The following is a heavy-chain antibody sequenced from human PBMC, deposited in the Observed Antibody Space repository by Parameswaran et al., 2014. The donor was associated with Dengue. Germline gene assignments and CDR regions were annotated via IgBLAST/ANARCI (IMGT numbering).Heavy chain of an antibody. V-gene: IGHV3-21*01. Sequence: WIRQPPGKGLEWVSSISSSSSYIYYADSVKGRFTTSRDNAKNSLYLQMNSLRAEDTAVYYCARRRATYYFDYWGQGTLVTVSS. CDR3: ARRRATYYFDY. J-gene: IGHJ4*02. CDR2: ISSSSSYI.